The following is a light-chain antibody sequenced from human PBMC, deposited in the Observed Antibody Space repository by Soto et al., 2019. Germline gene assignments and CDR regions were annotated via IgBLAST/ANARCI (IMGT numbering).Light chain of an antibody. J-gene: IGLJ2*01. CDR1: SGHSSYA. Sequence: QPVLTQSPSASASLGASVNLTCTLSSGHSSYAITWHQQQPQKGPRYLMKLASDGSHTKGDGIPDRFSGSSSGAERYLTISSLQSDDEADYSCQTWDTGIVVFGGGTKLTVL. CDR2: LASDGSH. CDR3: QTWDTGIVV. V-gene: IGLV4-69*01.